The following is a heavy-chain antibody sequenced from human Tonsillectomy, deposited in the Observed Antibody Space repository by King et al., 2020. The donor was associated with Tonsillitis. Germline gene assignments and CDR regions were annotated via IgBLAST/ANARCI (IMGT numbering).Heavy chain of an antibody. J-gene: IGHJ6*02. CDR2: ISGSGGST. CDR3: AKDYYDSSGYSIPHGMDV. Sequence: DVQLVESGGGLVQPGGSLRLSCAASGFTFSSYAMSWVRQAPGKGLEWVSGISGSGGSTYYADSVKGRFTISRDNSKNTLNLQMNSLRDEDTAVYYCAKDYYDSSGYSIPHGMDVWGHGTTVTVSS. CDR1: GFTFSSYA. V-gene: IGHV3-23*04. D-gene: IGHD3-22*01.